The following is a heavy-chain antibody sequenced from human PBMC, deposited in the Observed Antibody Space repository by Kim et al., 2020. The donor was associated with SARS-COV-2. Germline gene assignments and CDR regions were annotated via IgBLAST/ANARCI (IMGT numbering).Heavy chain of an antibody. Sequence: GGSLRLSCAASGFTFSNAWMSWVRQTPGKGLEWVGRIKSRTDGETTDYAAPVKGRFTISRDDSKNTLYLQMNSLKTEDAAVYYCATSSTSSDGSGSYYKDDAFDVWGQGTMVTVSS. V-gene: IGHV3-15*01. CDR3: ATSSTSSDGSGSYYKDDAFDV. CDR2: IKSRTDGETT. D-gene: IGHD3-10*01. J-gene: IGHJ3*01. CDR1: GFTFSNAW.